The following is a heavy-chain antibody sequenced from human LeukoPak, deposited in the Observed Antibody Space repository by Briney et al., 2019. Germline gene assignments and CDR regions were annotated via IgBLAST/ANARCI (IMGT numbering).Heavy chain of an antibody. V-gene: IGHV1-2*06. D-gene: IGHD3-22*01. Sequence: SCKXSGYTLTDYYMHWVRQAPGQGLEWMGRINPNSGGTNYAQKFQGRVTMTRDTSISTVYMELSRLRSDDTAVYYCARVGYYESSGYYEYWGQGTLVTVSS. CDR2: INPNSGGT. J-gene: IGHJ4*02. CDR1: GYTLTDYY. CDR3: ARVGYYESSGYYEY.